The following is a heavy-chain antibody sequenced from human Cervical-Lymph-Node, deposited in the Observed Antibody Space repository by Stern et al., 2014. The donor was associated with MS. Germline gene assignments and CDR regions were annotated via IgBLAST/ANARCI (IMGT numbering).Heavy chain of an antibody. CDR1: GGPFSKIP. D-gene: IGHD6-13*01. J-gene: IGHJ5*02. V-gene: IGHV1-69*01. CDR2: TFPVFGTP. CDR3: ALSSEPSDRWYSLGYDL. Sequence: VQLVESGAEVTKPGSSVKVSCKASGGPFSKIPSSWVRQAPGQGLEWMGGTFPVFGTPTYAQEVRGRVTITADVATSTVYMELSSLRSDDTAVYPCALSSEPSDRWYSLGYDLWGQGTLVTVSS.